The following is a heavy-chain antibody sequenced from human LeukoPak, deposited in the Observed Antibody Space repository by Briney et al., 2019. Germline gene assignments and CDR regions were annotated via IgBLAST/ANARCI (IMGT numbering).Heavy chain of an antibody. V-gene: IGHV4-30-2*01. CDR2: IYHSGST. CDR3: ARNPTLYVLYFDY. Sequence: SETLSLTCTVSGGSISSGGYYWSWIRQPPGKGLEWIGYIYHSGSTYYNPSLKSRVTISVDRSKNQFSLKLSSVTAADTAVYYCARNPTLYVLYFDYWGQGTLVIVSS. D-gene: IGHD5/OR15-5a*01. J-gene: IGHJ4*02. CDR1: GGSISSGGYY.